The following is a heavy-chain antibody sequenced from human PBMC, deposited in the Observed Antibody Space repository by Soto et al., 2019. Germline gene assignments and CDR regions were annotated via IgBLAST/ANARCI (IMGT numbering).Heavy chain of an antibody. Sequence: EVQLVESGGGLVKPGGSLRLSCAASGFTFSNAWMNWVRQAPGKGLEWVGRIKSKTAGGTTDYAAPVKGRFTISRDDSKNTLYLQMNSLKTEDTAVYYCTTHITPAPLWGQGTLVTVSS. CDR2: IKSKTAGGTT. V-gene: IGHV3-15*01. CDR3: TTHITPAPL. CDR1: GFTFSNAW. J-gene: IGHJ4*02.